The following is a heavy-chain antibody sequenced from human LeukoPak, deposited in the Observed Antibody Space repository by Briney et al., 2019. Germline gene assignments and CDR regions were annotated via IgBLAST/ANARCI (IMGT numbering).Heavy chain of an antibody. J-gene: IGHJ5*02. D-gene: IGHD3-3*01. Sequence: GGSLRLSCAASGFTFDDYALHWVRQAPGKGLEWVSLISWDGGSTYYADSVKGRFTISRDNSKNSLYLQMNSLRAEDSALYYCAKDYRDGFWSGYNHWGQGTLVTVSS. V-gene: IGHV3-43D*04. CDR1: GFTFDDYA. CDR3: AKDYRDGFWSGYNH. CDR2: ISWDGGST.